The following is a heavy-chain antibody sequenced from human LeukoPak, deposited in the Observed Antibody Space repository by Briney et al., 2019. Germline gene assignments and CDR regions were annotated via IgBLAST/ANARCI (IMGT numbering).Heavy chain of an antibody. J-gene: IGHJ6*03. CDR1: GESFTTFY. Sequence: SETLSLTCAVYGESFTTFYWGWIRQTPGKGLEWIGEINHTGSTNYNPSLKSRVTISIDTSKNQFSLKLSSVTAADTAVYYCARNYGAPFQLYYYYYMDVWGKGTTVTISS. CDR3: ARNYGAPFQLYYYYYMDV. CDR2: INHTGST. V-gene: IGHV4-34*01. D-gene: IGHD2-2*01.